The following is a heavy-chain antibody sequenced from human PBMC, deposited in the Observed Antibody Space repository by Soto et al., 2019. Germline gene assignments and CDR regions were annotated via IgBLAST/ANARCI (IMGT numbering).Heavy chain of an antibody. D-gene: IGHD3-10*01. CDR1: GFTFSGHT. Sequence: EVQLVESGGGLVKPGGSLRLSCAASGFTFSGHTINWVRQARGKGLEWVSSVSSSSSYIYYADSVKGRVTVSRDNAEKSLYLQMNSLRAEDTAMYYCAICMGFDGSGYAFFDSWGQGTLVTVSS. V-gene: IGHV3-21*01. J-gene: IGHJ4*02. CDR3: AICMGFDGSGYAFFDS. CDR2: VSSSSSYI.